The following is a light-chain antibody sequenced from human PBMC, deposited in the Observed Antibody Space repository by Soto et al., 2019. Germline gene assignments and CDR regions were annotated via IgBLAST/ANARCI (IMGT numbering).Light chain of an antibody. CDR2: LAS. J-gene: IGKJ1*01. CDR1: QAVNTR. Sequence: EIVMTQSPATLSSSPGDRVTLTCRASQAVNTRLAWYQHKHGQAPRLLIYLASTMAAGVPAMFSGSGSGTDFTLTISNVEPEDFAAYYCHQSQSWPRTFGEGTTVDIK. V-gene: IGKV3-11*01. CDR3: HQSQSWPRT.